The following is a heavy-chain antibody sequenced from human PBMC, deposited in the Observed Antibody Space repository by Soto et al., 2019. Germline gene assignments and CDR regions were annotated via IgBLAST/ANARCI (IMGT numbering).Heavy chain of an antibody. Sequence: QVQLVQSGAEVKKPGASVKVSCKASGYTFTGYYMHWVRQAPGQGLEWMGWINPNSGGTNYAQKFQGRVTMTRDTSISTAYMELSRLRSDDTAVYYCARGRTMVRGEDWFDPWGQGTLVTVSS. CDR3: ARGRTMVRGEDWFDP. V-gene: IGHV1-2*02. J-gene: IGHJ5*02. D-gene: IGHD3-10*01. CDR2: INPNSGGT. CDR1: GYTFTGYY.